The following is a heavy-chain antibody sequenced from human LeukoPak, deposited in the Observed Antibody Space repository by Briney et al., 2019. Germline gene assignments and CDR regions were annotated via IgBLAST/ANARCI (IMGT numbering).Heavy chain of an antibody. CDR1: GYTFTGHY. Sequence: ASVKVSCKASGYTFTGHYMHWVRQAPGQGLEWMGWINPNSGGTNYAQKFQGRVTMTRDTSISTAYMELSRLRSDDTAVYYCARDVKYQQRKRKKETLYYYNYYMDVWGKGTTVTVSS. V-gene: IGHV1-2*02. CDR2: INPNSGGT. CDR3: ARDVKYQQRKRKKETLYYYNYYMDV. D-gene: IGHD2-2*01. J-gene: IGHJ6*03.